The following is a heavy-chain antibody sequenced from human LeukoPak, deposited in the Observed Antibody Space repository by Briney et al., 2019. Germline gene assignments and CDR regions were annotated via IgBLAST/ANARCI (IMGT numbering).Heavy chain of an antibody. D-gene: IGHD3-22*01. Sequence: SEILSLTCTVSGGSISSGGYYWSWIRQPPGKGLEWIGYIYHSGSTYYNPSLKSRVTISVDRSKNQFSLKLSSVTAADTAVYYCARSGGYYDSSGYHDYWGQGTLVTVSS. CDR1: GGSISSGGYY. J-gene: IGHJ4*02. CDR3: ARSGGYYDSSGYHDY. CDR2: IYHSGST. V-gene: IGHV4-30-2*01.